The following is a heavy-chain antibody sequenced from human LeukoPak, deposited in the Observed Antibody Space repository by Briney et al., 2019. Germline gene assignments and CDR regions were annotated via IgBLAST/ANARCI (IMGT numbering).Heavy chain of an antibody. J-gene: IGHJ2*01. CDR3: ARVWWDSSYWYFVH. Sequence: GGSLRLSCTVGGFTFSSHWMSWVRQAPGKGLEWVANIKQDGSEKYYVDSVKGRFTISRDNAKNSLYLQVSSLRDEDTAVYYCARVWWDSSYWYFVHWGRGTLVTVSS. CDR1: GFTFSSHW. V-gene: IGHV3-7*05. D-gene: IGHD1-26*01. CDR2: IKQDGSEK.